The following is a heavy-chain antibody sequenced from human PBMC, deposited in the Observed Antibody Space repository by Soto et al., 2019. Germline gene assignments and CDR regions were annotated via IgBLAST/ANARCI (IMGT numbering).Heavy chain of an antibody. CDR1: GGSISSGGYY. J-gene: IGHJ5*02. D-gene: IGHD4-17*01. Sequence: QVQLQESGPGLVKPSQTLSLTCTVSGGSISSGGYYWSWIRQHPGKGLEWIGYIYYSGSTYYNPXXKSRVTISLDXXKXQXXLKLSSVTAADTAVYYCARVETYGDYERVCVWFDPWGQGTLVTVSS. CDR3: ARVETYGDYERVCVWFDP. V-gene: IGHV4-31*03. CDR2: IYYSGST.